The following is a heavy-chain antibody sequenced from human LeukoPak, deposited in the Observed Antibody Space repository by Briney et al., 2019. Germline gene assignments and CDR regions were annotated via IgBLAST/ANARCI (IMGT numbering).Heavy chain of an antibody. CDR1: GYTFTSYY. V-gene: IGHV1-46*01. CDR2: INPSGGST. D-gene: IGHD3-22*01. Sequence: GASVKVSCKASGYTFTSYYMHWVRQAPGQGLEWMGIINPSGGSTSYAQKFQGRVTMTRDTSTSTVYMELSSLRSEDTAVYYCARDGGLYYDNSGYYGSYYFDYWGQGTLVTVSS. CDR3: ARDGGLYYDNSGYYGSYYFDY. J-gene: IGHJ4*02.